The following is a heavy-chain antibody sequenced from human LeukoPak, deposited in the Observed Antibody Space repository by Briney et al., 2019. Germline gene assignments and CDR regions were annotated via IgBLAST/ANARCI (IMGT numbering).Heavy chain of an antibody. V-gene: IGHV3-23*01. CDR1: GFTFSSNA. D-gene: IGHD3-22*01. Sequence: GGSLRLSCAASGFTFSSNAMRWVRQARGKGLECGSAISGSGGSTYYADSVKGRFTISRDNSKNTLYLQMNSLRAEDTAVYYCAKDQAYYCDSSGYYYLDYWGQGTLVTVSS. CDR2: ISGSGGST. CDR3: AKDQAYYCDSSGYYYLDY. J-gene: IGHJ4*02.